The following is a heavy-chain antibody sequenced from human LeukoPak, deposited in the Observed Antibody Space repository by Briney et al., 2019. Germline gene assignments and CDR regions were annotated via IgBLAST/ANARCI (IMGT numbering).Heavy chain of an antibody. D-gene: IGHD6-6*01. V-gene: IGHV3-21*01. Sequence: GGSLRLSCAASGFTLSSYSMNWVRQAPGKGLEWVSYISSSSTHIYYADSVKGRFTITRDNARNSLYLQMNSLRAEDTAIYYCARSEHSSSSFDYWGQGTLVTVSS. CDR1: GFTLSSYS. CDR2: ISSSSTHI. J-gene: IGHJ4*02. CDR3: ARSEHSSSSFDY.